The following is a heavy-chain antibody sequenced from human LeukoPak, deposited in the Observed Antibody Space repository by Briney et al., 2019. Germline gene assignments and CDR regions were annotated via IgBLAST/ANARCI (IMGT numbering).Heavy chain of an antibody. Sequence: ASVTVSCKASGYTFTVYYMHWVRQAPGQGLEWMGRINPNSGGTNYAQKFQGRVTMSRDTSISTAYMELSRLRSDDTAVYYCARGYYYDSSGHYAFDIWGQGTMVTVSS. D-gene: IGHD3-22*01. CDR2: INPNSGGT. V-gene: IGHV1-2*06. CDR3: ARGYYYDSSGHYAFDI. CDR1: GYTFTVYY. J-gene: IGHJ3*02.